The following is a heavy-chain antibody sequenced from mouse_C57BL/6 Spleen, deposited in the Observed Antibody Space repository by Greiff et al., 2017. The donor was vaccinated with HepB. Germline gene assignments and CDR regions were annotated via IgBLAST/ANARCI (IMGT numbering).Heavy chain of an antibody. V-gene: IGHV1-82*01. D-gene: IGHD4-1*01. CDR2: IYPGDGDT. CDR1: GYAFSSYW. Sequence: VMLVESGPELVKPGASVKISCKASGYAFSSYWMNWVKQRPGKGLEWIGRIYPGDGDTNYNGKFKGKATLTADKSSSTAYMQLSSLTSEDSAVYFCARGTGTYYFDYWGQGTTLTVSS. J-gene: IGHJ2*01. CDR3: ARGTGTYYFDY.